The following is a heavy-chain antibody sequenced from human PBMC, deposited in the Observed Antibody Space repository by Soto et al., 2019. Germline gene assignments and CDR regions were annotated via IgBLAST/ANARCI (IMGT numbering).Heavy chain of an antibody. CDR1: GGSISSSSYY. D-gene: IGHD1-20*01. V-gene: IGHV4-39*01. CDR2: IYYSGST. Sequence: QLQLQESGPGLVKPSETLSLTCTVSGGSISSSSYYWGWIRQPPGKGLEWIGSIYYSGSTYYNPSLKSRVTISVDTSKNQFSLKLSSVTAADTAVYYCARRHRTITSHIPNFDIWGQGTMVTVSS. CDR3: ARRHRTITSHIPNFDI. J-gene: IGHJ3*02.